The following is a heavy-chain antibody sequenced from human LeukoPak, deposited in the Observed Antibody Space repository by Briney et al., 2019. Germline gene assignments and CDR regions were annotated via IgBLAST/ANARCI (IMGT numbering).Heavy chain of an antibody. CDR2: VSYNGLEI. J-gene: IGHJ4*02. CDR1: GFLFNVHG. Sequence: GGSLRLSCAASGFLFNVHGLHWVRQAPGKGLEWLALVSYNGLEIYYGDSVKGRFTISRDNSRDTVYLQMNSLTPEDTAVYYCVRVRGVMTGPYDYWGQGTLVTVSS. CDR3: VRVRGVMTGPYDY. D-gene: IGHD3-10*01. V-gene: IGHV3-30*03.